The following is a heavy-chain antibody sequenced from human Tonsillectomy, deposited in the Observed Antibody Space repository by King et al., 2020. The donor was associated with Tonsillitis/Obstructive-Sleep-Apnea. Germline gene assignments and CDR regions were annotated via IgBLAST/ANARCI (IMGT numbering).Heavy chain of an antibody. D-gene: IGHD3-22*01. CDR3: ARKPAFRRITMIPTPFAFDI. CDR2: INHSGST. V-gene: IGHV4-34*01. J-gene: IGHJ3*02. CDR1: GGSFSGYY. Sequence: VQLQQWGAGLLKPSETLSLTCAVYGGSFSGYYWSWIRQPPGKGLEWIGEINHSGSTNYNPSLKSRVTIAVDTSKNQFSLKLSSVTAADTAVYYCARKPAFRRITMIPTPFAFDIWGQGTMVTVSS.